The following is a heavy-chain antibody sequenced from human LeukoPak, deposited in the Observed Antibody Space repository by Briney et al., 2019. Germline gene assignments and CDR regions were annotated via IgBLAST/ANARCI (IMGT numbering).Heavy chain of an antibody. Sequence: SLKVSCKASGGTFTSYAISWVPQAPGQGVEWMGGIIPIFDTANYAKKSQGRVTITADESTSTAYMELSSLRSEDTAVYYCGRVPGTTGDWGQGPLVSVSS. J-gene: IGHJ4*02. CDR1: GGTFTSYA. D-gene: IGHD1-7*01. V-gene: IGHV1-69*13. CDR3: GRVPGTTGD. CDR2: IIPIFDTA.